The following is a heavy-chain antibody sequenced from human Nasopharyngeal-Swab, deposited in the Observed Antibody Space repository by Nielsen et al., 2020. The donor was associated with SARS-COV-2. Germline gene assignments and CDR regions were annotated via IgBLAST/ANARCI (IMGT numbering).Heavy chain of an antibody. D-gene: IGHD2-15*01. J-gene: IGHJ4*02. CDR2: INPSGGST. Sequence: WVRQAPGQGLEWMGIINPSGGSTSYAQKFQGRVTMTRDTSTSTVYMELSSLGSEDTAVYYCARDKHPRDCSGGSCYLLDYWGRGTLVTVSS. V-gene: IGHV1-46*01. CDR3: ARDKHPRDCSGGSCYLLDY.